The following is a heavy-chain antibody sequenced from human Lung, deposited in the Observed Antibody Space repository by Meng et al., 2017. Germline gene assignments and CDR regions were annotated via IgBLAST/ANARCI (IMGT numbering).Heavy chain of an antibody. CDR2: IKSNSDGGTT. J-gene: IGHJ4*02. Sequence: EVQPVESGGGLAKTGGSLRLSCVASGFSFTGAWMSWVRQAPGKGLEWVGRIKSNSDGGTTDYAAPVKGRFTISRDDSKNTLYLQMNSLITEDTAVYFCATGAAAADHWGQGTLVTVSS. CDR1: GFSFTGAW. D-gene: IGHD6-13*01. CDR3: ATGAAAADH. V-gene: IGHV3-15*01.